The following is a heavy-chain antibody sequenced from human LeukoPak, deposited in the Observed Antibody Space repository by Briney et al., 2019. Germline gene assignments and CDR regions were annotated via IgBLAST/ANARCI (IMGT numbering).Heavy chain of an antibody. Sequence: SETLSLTCTVSGGSISSSSYYWGWIRQPPGKGLEWIGSIYYSGSTYYNPSLKSRVTISVDASKNQFSLKLSSVTAADTAVYYCAKTAYDSSGYYGETELNYFDYWGQGTLVTVSS. V-gene: IGHV4-39*01. CDR3: AKTAYDSSGYYGETELNYFDY. D-gene: IGHD3-22*01. J-gene: IGHJ4*02. CDR1: GGSISSSSYY. CDR2: IYYSGST.